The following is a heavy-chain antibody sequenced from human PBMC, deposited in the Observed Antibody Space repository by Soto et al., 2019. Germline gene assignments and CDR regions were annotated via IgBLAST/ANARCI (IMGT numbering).Heavy chain of an antibody. V-gene: IGHV1-46*01. Sequence: QVQLVESGAEVKKPGASVTVSCKASGYTFTSYYLHWVRQAPGQGLEWMGKINPSGGTTSYAQKFQGRVTKARDTSTSTVYMELSSLRSEGTAVYYCVRGDYYDSSGYYGDPPYFDYWGQGTLVTVSS. CDR1: GYTFTSYY. CDR3: VRGDYYDSSGYYGDPPYFDY. D-gene: IGHD3-22*01. J-gene: IGHJ4*02. CDR2: INPSGGTT.